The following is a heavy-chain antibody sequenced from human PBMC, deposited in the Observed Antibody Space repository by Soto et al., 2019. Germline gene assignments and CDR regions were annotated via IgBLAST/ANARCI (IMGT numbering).Heavy chain of an antibody. V-gene: IGHV3-15*01. CDR3: AAGTGRTDFDY. Sequence: PGGSLRLSCVVSGFAVSNKYMNWCCQGPGKGFEWVGRIMSSTDGGTADYTAPVKDRFIMSRDDSKNTVYLQMNSLKTEDTAVYYCAAGTGRTDFDYWCQGT. J-gene: IGHJ4*02. CDR2: IMSSTDGGTA. CDR1: GFAVSNKY. D-gene: IGHD2-2*01.